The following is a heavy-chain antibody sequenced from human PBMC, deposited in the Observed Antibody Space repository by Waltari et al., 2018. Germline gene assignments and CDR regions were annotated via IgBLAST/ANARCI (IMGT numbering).Heavy chain of an antibody. CDR2: IYYSGST. J-gene: IGHJ4*02. Sequence: PPGKGLEWIGSIYYSGSTYYNPSLKSRVTISVDTSKNQFSLKLSSVTAADTAVYYCARLLWFGELSQVDYWGQGTLVTVSS. D-gene: IGHD3-10*01. V-gene: IGHV4-39*01. CDR3: ARLLWFGELSQVDY.